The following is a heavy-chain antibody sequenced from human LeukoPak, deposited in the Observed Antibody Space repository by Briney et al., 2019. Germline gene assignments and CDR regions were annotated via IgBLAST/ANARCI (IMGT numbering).Heavy chain of an antibody. CDR1: GGTFSSYA. Sequence: ASVKVSCKASGGTFSSYAISWVRQAPGQGLEWMGRIIPILGIANYAQKFQGRVTITADKSTSTAYMELSSLRSEDTAVYYCARGAAMADFDYWGQGTLVTVSS. J-gene: IGHJ4*02. CDR3: ARGAAMADFDY. D-gene: IGHD5-18*01. V-gene: IGHV1-69*04. CDR2: IIPILGIA.